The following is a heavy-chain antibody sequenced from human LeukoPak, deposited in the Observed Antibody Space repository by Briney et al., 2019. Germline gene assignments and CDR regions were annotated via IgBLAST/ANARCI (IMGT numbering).Heavy chain of an antibody. CDR2: IIPIFGTA. CDR1: GYTFTGYY. V-gene: IGHV1-69*13. CDR3: ARWLHRYYFDY. D-gene: IGHD5-24*01. Sequence: SVKVSCKASGYTFTGYYMHWVRRAPGQGLEWMGGIIPIFGTANYAQKFQGRVTITADESTSTAYMELSSLRSEDTAVYYCARWLHRYYFDYWGQGTLVTVSS. J-gene: IGHJ4*02.